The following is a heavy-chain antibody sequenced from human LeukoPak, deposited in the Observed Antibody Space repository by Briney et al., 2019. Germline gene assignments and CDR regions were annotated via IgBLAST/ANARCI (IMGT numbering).Heavy chain of an antibody. V-gene: IGHV3-20*04. D-gene: IGHD3-22*01. CDR3: ARDALKYYYDSSGYYFSY. J-gene: IGHJ4*02. CDR2: INWNGGST. CDR1: GFSFSSYW. Sequence: GGSLRLSCSASGFSFSSYWMSWVRQAPGKGLEWVSGINWNGGSTGYADSVKGRFTISRDNAKNSLYLQMNSLRAEDTALYYCARDALKYYYDSSGYYFSYWGQGTLVTVSS.